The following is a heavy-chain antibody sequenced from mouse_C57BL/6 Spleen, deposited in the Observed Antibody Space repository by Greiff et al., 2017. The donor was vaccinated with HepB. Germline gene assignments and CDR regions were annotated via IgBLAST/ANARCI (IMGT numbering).Heavy chain of an antibody. J-gene: IGHJ2*01. CDR1: GYAFSSSW. V-gene: IGHV1-82*01. Sequence: VQLQQSGPELVKPGASVKISCKASGYAFSSSWMNWVKQRPGKGLEWIGRIYPGDGDTNYNGKFKGKGTLTADKSSSTAYMQLSSLTSEDSAVYFCARDYYGSRLCCFDYWGQGTTLTVSS. D-gene: IGHD1-1*01. CDR2: IYPGDGDT. CDR3: ARDYYGSRLCCFDY.